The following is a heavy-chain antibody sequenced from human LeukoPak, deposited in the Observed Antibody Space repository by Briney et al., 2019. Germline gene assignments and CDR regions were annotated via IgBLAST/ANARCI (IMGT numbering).Heavy chain of an antibody. V-gene: IGHV4-4*02. Sequence: SETLSLTCAASGGSISSSNWWIWVRQPPGKGLEWIGEIYHSGTTNYNPSLKSRVTISVDKSKNQFSLKLSSVTAADTAVYYCARVTGYMIEDYFDYWGQGTLVTVSS. D-gene: IGHD3-22*01. CDR1: GGSISSSNW. CDR3: ARVTGYMIEDYFDY. J-gene: IGHJ4*02. CDR2: IYHSGTT.